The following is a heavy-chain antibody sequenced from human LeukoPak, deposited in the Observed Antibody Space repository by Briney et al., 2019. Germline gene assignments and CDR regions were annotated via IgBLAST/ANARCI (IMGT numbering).Heavy chain of an antibody. CDR1: GGSISSYY. CDR3: ARFSSSWYPRYYFDY. CDR2: IYTSGST. J-gene: IGHJ4*02. D-gene: IGHD6-13*01. Sequence: SSETLSLTCTVSGGSISSYYWSWIRQPAGKGLEWIGRIYTSGSTNYNPSLKSRVTMSVDTSKNQFSLKLSSVTAADTAVYYCARFSSSWYPRYYFDYWGQGTLVTVSS. V-gene: IGHV4-4*07.